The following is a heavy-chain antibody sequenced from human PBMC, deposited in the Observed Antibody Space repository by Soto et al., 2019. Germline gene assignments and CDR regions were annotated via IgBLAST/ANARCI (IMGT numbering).Heavy chain of an antibody. D-gene: IGHD2-8*01. CDR2: ISWNSGSI. V-gene: IGHV3-9*01. Sequence: EVQLVESGGGLVQPGRSLRLSCAASGFTFDDYAMHWVRQAPGKGLEWVSGISWNSGSIGYADSVKGRFTISRDNAKNXLYLQMNSLRAEDTALYYCAKDLVVYAIGGDAFDIWGQGTMVTVSS. J-gene: IGHJ3*02. CDR3: AKDLVVYAIGGDAFDI. CDR1: GFTFDDYA.